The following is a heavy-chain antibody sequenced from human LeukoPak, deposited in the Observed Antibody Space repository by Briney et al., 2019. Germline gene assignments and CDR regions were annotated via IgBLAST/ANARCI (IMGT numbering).Heavy chain of an antibody. Sequence: PLETLSLPCTVSGGSLSGHYWSWIRQPPGKRLEWIGYVSYTGRTKYNPSLQSRVTISIDTSKSQFSLKLTSVTSADTAVYSCARLLDNDIRGDPDTFDVWGQGTTVIVSS. CDR1: GGSLSGHY. CDR3: ARLLDNDIRGDPDTFDV. CDR2: VSYTGRT. V-gene: IGHV4-59*11. D-gene: IGHD3-22*01. J-gene: IGHJ3*01.